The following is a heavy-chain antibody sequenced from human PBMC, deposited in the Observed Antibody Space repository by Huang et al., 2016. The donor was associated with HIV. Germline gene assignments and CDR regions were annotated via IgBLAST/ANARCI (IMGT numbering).Heavy chain of an antibody. Sequence: QVQLVQSGAEVKKPGASLKVSCKTSGYPFSAYFIHWVRQAPGQGLEWMGGISPIKGETFYAQKFQGRGTITRDTSIRTAYMEVASLRPDEAAAYFCATDGGGGCNGGTCFPYWGQGTVVGVSS. CDR3: ATDGGGGCNGGTCFPY. CDR2: ISPIKGET. J-gene: IGHJ4*02. V-gene: IGHV1-2*02. D-gene: IGHD2-15*01. CDR1: GYPFSAYF.